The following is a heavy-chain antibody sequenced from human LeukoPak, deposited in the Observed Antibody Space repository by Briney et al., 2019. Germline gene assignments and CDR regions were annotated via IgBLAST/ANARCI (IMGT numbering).Heavy chain of an antibody. CDR1: GFTFGAYW. CDR2: IKDDGSAQ. CDR3: AGHIVGEQNFDY. D-gene: IGHD3-16*02. V-gene: IGHV3-7*01. Sequence: TGGSLRLSCAASGFTFGAYWMSWFRQAPGKGPEWVASIKDDGSAQLYVGSLEGRFTICRDNGKNTLYLQMDTMRVEDTAVYYCAGHIVGEQNFDYWSQGTLVTVSS. J-gene: IGHJ4*02.